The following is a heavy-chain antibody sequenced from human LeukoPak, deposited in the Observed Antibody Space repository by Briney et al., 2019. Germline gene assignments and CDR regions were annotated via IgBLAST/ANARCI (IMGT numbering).Heavy chain of an antibody. CDR1: GFTFSSYS. CDR2: ISSSSSYI. D-gene: IGHD1-26*01. J-gene: IGHJ3*02. V-gene: IGHV3-21*01. Sequence: NPGGSLRLSCAASGFTFSSYSMNWVRQAPGKGLEWVSSISSSSSYIYYADSVKGRFTISRDNAKNSLYLQMNSLRAEDTAVYYCARLRLAGSYDAFDIWGQGTMVTVSS. CDR3: ARLRLAGSYDAFDI.